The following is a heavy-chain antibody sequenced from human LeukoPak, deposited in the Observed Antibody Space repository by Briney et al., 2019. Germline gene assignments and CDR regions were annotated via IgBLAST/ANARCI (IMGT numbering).Heavy chain of an antibody. Sequence: ASVKVSCKASGGTFSSYAISWVRQAPGQGLEWMGWISAYNGNTNYAQKLQGRVTMTTDTSTSTAYMELRSLRSDDTAVYYCARGSGEYCSSTSCYTSDYWGQGTLVTVSS. V-gene: IGHV1-18*01. CDR3: ARGSGEYCSSTSCYTSDY. D-gene: IGHD2-2*02. J-gene: IGHJ4*02. CDR1: GGTFSSYA. CDR2: ISAYNGNT.